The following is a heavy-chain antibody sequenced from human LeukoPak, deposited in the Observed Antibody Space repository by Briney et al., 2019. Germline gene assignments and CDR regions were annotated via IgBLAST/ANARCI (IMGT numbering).Heavy chain of an antibody. CDR1: GYTFTSYD. Sequence: GASVKVSCKASGYTFTSYDINWVRQATGQGLEWIGWMNPNSGNTGYAQKFQGRVTMNRNTYISTAYMELSSLRSEDTAVYYCARRALGYCSGGRCTTSWGQGTMVTVSS. CDR3: ARRALGYCSGGRCTTS. CDR2: MNPNSGNT. J-gene: IGHJ3*01. V-gene: IGHV1-8*01. D-gene: IGHD2-15*01.